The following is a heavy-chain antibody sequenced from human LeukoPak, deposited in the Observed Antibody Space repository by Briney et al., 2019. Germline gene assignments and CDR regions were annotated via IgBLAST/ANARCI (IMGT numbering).Heavy chain of an antibody. J-gene: IGHJ4*02. CDR1: GFTFSIYS. CDR2: ISSRSSTI. Sequence: PGGSLRLSCAASGFTFSIYSMNWVRQAPGKGLEWVSYISSRSSTIYYADSVKGRFTISRDNAKNSLYLQMNSLRAEDTAVYYCESHPNDEGYSSGWYYFDYWGQGTLVTVSS. D-gene: IGHD6-19*01. V-gene: IGHV3-48*01. CDR3: ESHPNDEGYSSGWYYFDY.